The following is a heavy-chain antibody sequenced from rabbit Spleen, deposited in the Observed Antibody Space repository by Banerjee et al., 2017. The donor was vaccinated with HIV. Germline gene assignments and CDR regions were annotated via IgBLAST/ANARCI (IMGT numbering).Heavy chain of an antibody. CDR1: GFDFGTYY. CDR3: ARDLIGVIGWNFYL. Sequence: QLVESGGGLVQPGGSLKLSCKASGFDFGTYYMSWVRQAPGKGLEWIGYIDPVFGIAVYASWVNGRFTISRDNAQNTLFLQLNSLTAADRATYFCARDLIGVIGWNFYLWGPGTLVTVS. V-gene: IGHV1S7*01. J-gene: IGHJ4*01. CDR2: IDPVFGIA. D-gene: IGHD2-1*01.